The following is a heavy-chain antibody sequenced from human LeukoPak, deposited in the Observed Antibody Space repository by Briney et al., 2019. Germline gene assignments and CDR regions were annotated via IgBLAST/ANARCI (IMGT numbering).Heavy chain of an antibody. CDR3: ATWARYSSGWVYYFEY. Sequence: ASVKVSCKVSGYTLTELSMHWVRQAPGKGLEWMGGFDPEDGETIYAQKFQGRVTMTEDTSTDTAYMELSSLRSEETAVYYCATWARYSSGWVYYFEYWGQGTLVTVSS. J-gene: IGHJ4*02. CDR1: GYTLTELS. CDR2: FDPEDGET. D-gene: IGHD6-19*01. V-gene: IGHV1-24*01.